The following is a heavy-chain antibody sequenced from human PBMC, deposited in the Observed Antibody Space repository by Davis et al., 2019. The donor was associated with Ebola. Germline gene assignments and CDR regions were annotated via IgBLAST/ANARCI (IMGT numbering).Heavy chain of an antibody. D-gene: IGHD1/OR15-1a*01. V-gene: IGHV3-72*01. CDR2: SRNQENHYNT. CDR1: GFSFGDYA. Sequence: GESLKISCAGYGFSFGDYAINWVRLTPGTGLEWVGLSRNQENHYNTEYAASVRGRFTISRDDSKKSMYLQMNSLRTEDTAVYYCVTENWYRFESWGQGTLVTVSS. J-gene: IGHJ4*02. CDR3: VTENWYRFES.